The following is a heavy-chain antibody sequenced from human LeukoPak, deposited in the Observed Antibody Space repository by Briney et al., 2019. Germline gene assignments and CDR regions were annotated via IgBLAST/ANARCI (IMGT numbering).Heavy chain of an antibody. V-gene: IGHV3-23*01. J-gene: IGHJ4*02. Sequence: GGSLRLSCAASGFTFGSYALTWVRQAPGKGLEWVSAISGSGGSTYYADSVKGRFTISRDNSKNTLYLQMNSLRAEDMAVYYCAKDSFITMIVVVTPDYWGQGTLVTVSS. CDR3: AKDSFITMIVVVTPDY. CDR2: ISGSGGST. D-gene: IGHD3-22*01. CDR1: GFTFGSYA.